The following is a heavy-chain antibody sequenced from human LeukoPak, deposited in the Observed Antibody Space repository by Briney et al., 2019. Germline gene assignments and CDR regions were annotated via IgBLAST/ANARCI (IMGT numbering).Heavy chain of an antibody. CDR2: MWVWNDGSNE. Sequence: GGSLRLSCTASGFTFSNYGMHWVRQAPGKGLEWVAVMWVWNDGSNEYYADSVKGRFTIARDNSKNTLYLQMVSLRAEDTADYYCARDRFPHNDAHYGMDVWGQGTTVTVSS. CDR1: GFTFSNYG. V-gene: IGHV3-33*01. J-gene: IGHJ6*02. D-gene: IGHD2-8*01. CDR3: ARDRFPHNDAHYGMDV.